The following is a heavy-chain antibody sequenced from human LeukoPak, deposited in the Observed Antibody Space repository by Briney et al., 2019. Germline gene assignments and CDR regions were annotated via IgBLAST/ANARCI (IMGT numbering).Heavy chain of an antibody. V-gene: IGHV4-34*01. J-gene: IGHJ5*02. CDR2: INHSGST. Sequence: SETLSLTCAVYGGSFSGYYWSWIRQPPGKGLEWIGEINHSGSTNYNPSLKSRVTISVGTSKNQFSLKLSSVTAADTAVYYCARGGVVPAAIGRYNWFDPWGQGTLVTVSS. CDR3: ARGGVVPAAIGRYNWFDP. CDR1: GGSFSGYY. D-gene: IGHD2-2*02.